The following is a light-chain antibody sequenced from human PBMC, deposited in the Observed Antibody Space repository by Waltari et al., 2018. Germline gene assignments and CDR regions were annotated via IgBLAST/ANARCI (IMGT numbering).Light chain of an antibody. CDR1: QSVGSA. J-gene: IGKJ1*01. Sequence: SCRASQSVGSALAWDQQRPGQAPRLLIYDASARATGSPDRFSGSGSGTDFSLTISRLEPEDFAVYYCQKYGTRPATFGQGTKVEVK. CDR2: DAS. CDR3: QKYGTRPAT. V-gene: IGKV3-20*01.